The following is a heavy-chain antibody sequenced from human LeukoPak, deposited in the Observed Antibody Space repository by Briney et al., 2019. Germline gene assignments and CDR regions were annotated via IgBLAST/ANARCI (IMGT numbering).Heavy chain of an antibody. CDR3: ARDRGTWNDDGFDY. CDR2: IFASGST. CDR1: GGSIGSYS. V-gene: IGHV4-4*07. J-gene: IGHJ4*02. D-gene: IGHD1-1*01. Sequence: SETLSLTCTVSGGSIGSYSWSWIRQPAGKGLEWIGRIFASGSTKYNPSLKSRVTMSVETSKNQFSLKLSSVTAADTAVYYCARDRGTWNDDGFDYWGQGTLVTVSS.